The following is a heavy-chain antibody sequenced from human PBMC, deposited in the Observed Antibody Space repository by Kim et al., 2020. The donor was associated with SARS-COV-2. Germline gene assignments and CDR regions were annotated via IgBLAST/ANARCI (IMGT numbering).Heavy chain of an antibody. CDR1: GGSINSGGYY. D-gene: IGHD3-22*01. CDR3: ARDGHSGYSPYFDY. J-gene: IGHJ4*01. Sequence: SETLSLTCTVSGGSINSGGYYWSWIRQHPGKGLEWIGYISYSGSAHFNPSLKSRLTISVDTSKNQFSLKLSSVTAADTAVYYCARDGHSGYSPYFDYWG. V-gene: IGHV4-31*03. CDR2: ISYSGSA.